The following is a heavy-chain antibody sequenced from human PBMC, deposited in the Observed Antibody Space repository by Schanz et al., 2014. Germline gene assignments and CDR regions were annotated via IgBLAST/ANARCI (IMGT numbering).Heavy chain of an antibody. CDR3: AREQIMAAAGLVDY. Sequence: EVQLVESGGGLVKPGGSLRLSCAASGFTLSNSDMHWVRQAPGKGLEWVSALSGSGGSTYYADSVKGRFTISRDNSKNTLYLQMNSLRAEDTAVYYCAREQIMAAAGLVDYWGHGTLVTVSS. D-gene: IGHD6-13*01. J-gene: IGHJ4*01. CDR1: GFTLSNSD. V-gene: IGHV3-23*04. CDR2: LSGSGGST.